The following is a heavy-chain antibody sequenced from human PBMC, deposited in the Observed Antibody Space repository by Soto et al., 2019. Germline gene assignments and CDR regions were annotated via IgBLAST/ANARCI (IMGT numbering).Heavy chain of an antibody. CDR3: VRDSYTAHWHTAGEDY. Sequence: GGSLRLSCAASGFYITNYWMTWVRQAPGKGPEWVANIKEDGSLKFYVDSVRGRFTISRDNAKNSVYLGMSRLRAEDTAVYYCVRDSYTAHWHTAGEDYWGQGTLVTVSS. CDR1: GFYITNYW. J-gene: IGHJ4*02. D-gene: IGHD2-2*02. CDR2: IKEDGSLK. V-gene: IGHV3-7*01.